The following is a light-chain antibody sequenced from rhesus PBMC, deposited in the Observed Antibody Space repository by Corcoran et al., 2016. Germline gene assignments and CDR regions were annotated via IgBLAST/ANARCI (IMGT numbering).Light chain of an antibody. CDR1: ENVNNY. CDR3: QHGYGTPWT. J-gene: IGKJ1*01. CDR2: KAS. Sequence: DIQMTQSPSSLSASVGDRVTITCRASENVNNYLNWYQQNPGKAPKLLIYKASTLQSGVPSRFSGSGSGTVYTFTISSLQPEDCATYYCQHGYGTPWTFGQGTKVEIK. V-gene: IGKV1-74*01.